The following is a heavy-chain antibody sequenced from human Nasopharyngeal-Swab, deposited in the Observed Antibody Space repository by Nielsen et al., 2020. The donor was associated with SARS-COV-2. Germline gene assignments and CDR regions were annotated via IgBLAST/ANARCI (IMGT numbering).Heavy chain of an antibody. CDR2: IIPIFGTA. D-gene: IGHD6-13*01. V-gene: IGHV1-69*13. J-gene: IGHJ6*02. CDR1: GGTFSSYA. Sequence: SVKVSCKASGGTFSSYAISWVRQTPGQGLEWMGGIIPIFGTANYAQKFQGRVTITADESTSTAYMELSSLRSEDTAVYYCARGIAAAGTLSGYYYGMDVWGQGTTVTVSS. CDR3: ARGIAAAGTLSGYYYGMDV.